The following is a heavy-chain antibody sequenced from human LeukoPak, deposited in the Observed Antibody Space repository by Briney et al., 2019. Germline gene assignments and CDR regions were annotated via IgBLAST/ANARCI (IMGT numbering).Heavy chain of an antibody. CDR2: INPDGRDT. D-gene: IGHD2-21*02. Sequence: GGSLRLSCVVSGFTFKRCWMNWVRQAPGKGLEWVAHINPDGRDTYYVDSVKGPFTISRDNAQNSMYLQMNSLRVEDTAVYYCTSWGDTTAEYFQRWGQGTLVTVSS. V-gene: IGHV3-7*01. CDR3: TSWGDTTAEYFQR. J-gene: IGHJ1*01. CDR1: GFTFKRCW.